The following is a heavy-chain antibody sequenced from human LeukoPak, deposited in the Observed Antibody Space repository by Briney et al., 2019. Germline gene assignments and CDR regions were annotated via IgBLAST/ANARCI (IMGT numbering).Heavy chain of an antibody. D-gene: IGHD3-22*01. CDR2: TSGSVGGT. CDR1: GFTFNSHA. Sequence: AGGSLRLSCAASGFTFNSHAISWVRQAPGKGLEWVSSTSGSVGGTYYTDSVKGRFTITRENSKNTLYLKKKSLRAEDTAVYYCAKDSYYDDGVYYSPHFDCWGQGTLVTVSS. V-gene: IGHV3-23*01. CDR3: AKDSYYDDGVYYSPHFDC. J-gene: IGHJ4*02.